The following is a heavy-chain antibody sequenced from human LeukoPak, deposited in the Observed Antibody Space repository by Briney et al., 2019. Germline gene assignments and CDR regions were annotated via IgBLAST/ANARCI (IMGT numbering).Heavy chain of an antibody. CDR3: ARRQQLDGMDV. CDR2: IYPADSDI. CDR1: GYSINNYW. Sequence: GESLKISCKGSGYSINNYWIGWVRQMPGKGLEWMGIIYPADSDIRYSPSFQGQVTISADKSISTAYLQWSSLKASDTAMYYCARRQQLDGMDVWGQGTTVTVSS. J-gene: IGHJ6*02. D-gene: IGHD6-13*01. V-gene: IGHV5-51*01.